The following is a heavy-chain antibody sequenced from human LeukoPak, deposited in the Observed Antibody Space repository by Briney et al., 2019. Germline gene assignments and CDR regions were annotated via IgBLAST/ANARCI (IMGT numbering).Heavy chain of an antibody. CDR1: GFTFSNYG. Sequence: GGSLRLSCVVSGFTFSNYGMHWVRQAPGKGLEWVAAISYHGRNTYSSDSVKGRFTVSRDNSKNTLYLQMNSLRAEDTAVYYCAQKGRYSYGYGTHYFDYWGQGTLVTVSS. J-gene: IGHJ4*02. CDR3: AQKGRYSYGYGTHYFDY. V-gene: IGHV3-30*03. D-gene: IGHD5-18*01. CDR2: ISYHGRNT.